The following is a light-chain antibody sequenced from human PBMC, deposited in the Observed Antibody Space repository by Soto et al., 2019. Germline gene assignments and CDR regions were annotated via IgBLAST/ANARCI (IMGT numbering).Light chain of an antibody. Sequence: EVVMTQSPATLSVSPGERATLSCRASQSTSSNLAWYQHKPGQGPRLLIHDASTRSTGVPARFSGSGSGTEFTLAISSLQSEDFAVYYCQQYNDWPETFGQGTKVEIK. V-gene: IGKV3-15*01. J-gene: IGKJ1*01. CDR2: DAS. CDR3: QQYNDWPET. CDR1: QSTSSN.